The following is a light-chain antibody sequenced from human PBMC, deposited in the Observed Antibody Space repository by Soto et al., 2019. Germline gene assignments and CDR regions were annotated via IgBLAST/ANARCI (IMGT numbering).Light chain of an antibody. V-gene: IGKV1-5*01. CDR3: QQYNTYPYT. Sequence: DIQMTQSASSVSVSLGDRVTITCRSSQTITNWLAWYQQKPGKAPRLLIYDAYSLESGVPSRFSGSGYGTEFTLTISSLQPDDFATYYCQQYNTYPYTFGPGTRLEIK. CDR2: DAY. CDR1: QTITNW. J-gene: IGKJ5*01.